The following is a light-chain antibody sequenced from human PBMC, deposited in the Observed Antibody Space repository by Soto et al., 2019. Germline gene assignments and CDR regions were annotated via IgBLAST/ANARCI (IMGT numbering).Light chain of an antibody. J-gene: IGKJ1*01. CDR3: QQYHSSPLP. V-gene: IGKV4-1*01. CDR2: WAS. Sequence: DIVMTQSPDSLAVSLGERAAINCKSSQSVLYSTNNKNYLAWYQQKPGQPHKLLIYWASTRESGVPDRFSGSGAGTDYTLTSRGLRAEDVADYYCQQYHSSPLPFGRGTRVELK. CDR1: QSVLYSTNNKNY.